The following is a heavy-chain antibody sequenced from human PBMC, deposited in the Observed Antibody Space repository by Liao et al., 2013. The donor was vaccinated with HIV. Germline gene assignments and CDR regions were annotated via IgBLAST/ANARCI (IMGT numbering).Heavy chain of an antibody. J-gene: IGHJ4*02. Sequence: QVQLQQWGAGLLKPSETLSLTCTVSGGSISSYYWSWIRQPAGKGLEWIGRIYTSGSTNYNPSLKSRVTISVDTSKNQFSLKLSSVTAADTAVYYCARDLYYYDSSGYSRLDYWGQGTLVTVSS. CDR2: IYTSGST. V-gene: IGHV4-59*10. D-gene: IGHD3-22*01. CDR3: ARDLYYYDSSGYSRLDY. CDR1: GGSISSYY.